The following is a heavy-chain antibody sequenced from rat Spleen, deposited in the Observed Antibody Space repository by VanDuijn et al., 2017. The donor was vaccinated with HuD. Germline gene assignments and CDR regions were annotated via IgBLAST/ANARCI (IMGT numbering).Heavy chain of an antibody. CDR1: GFTFSDYY. CDR3: ARAGYLRDWYFDF. Sequence: EVQLAESGGGLVQPGRSLKLSCAASGFTFSDYYMAWVRQAPTKGLEWVATISYDGGRNFYRDSGKGRFTISSDNAKSSRYLQMDSLRSEETATYYCARAGYLRDWYFDFWGPGTMVTVSS. J-gene: IGHJ1*01. D-gene: IGHD2-2*01. V-gene: IGHV5-29*01. CDR2: ISYDGGRN.